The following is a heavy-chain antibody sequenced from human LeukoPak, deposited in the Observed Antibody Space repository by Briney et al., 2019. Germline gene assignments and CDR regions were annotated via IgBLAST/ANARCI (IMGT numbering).Heavy chain of an antibody. Sequence: PGGSLRLSCAASGFTFSNCGMGWVRQAPGKGLEWVGRIKSKTDGGTTDYAAPVKGRFTISRDDSKNTLYLQMNSLKTEDTAVYYCTTEPQTLYYDYVWGSYRDAFDIWGQGTMVTVSS. D-gene: IGHD3-16*02. V-gene: IGHV3-15*01. J-gene: IGHJ3*02. CDR1: GFTFSNCG. CDR2: IKSKTDGGTT. CDR3: TTEPQTLYYDYVWGSYRDAFDI.